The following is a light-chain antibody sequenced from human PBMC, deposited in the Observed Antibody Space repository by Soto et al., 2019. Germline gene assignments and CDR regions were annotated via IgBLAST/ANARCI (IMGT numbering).Light chain of an antibody. CDR2: EVN. J-gene: IGLJ3*02. CDR1: SSDVGAYDY. V-gene: IGLV2-8*01. CDR3: ISFAGNNIFGV. Sequence: QSVLTQPPSASGSPGQSVTISCTGTSSDVGAYDYVSWFQHHPGKAPEVMIYEVNKRPSGVPDRFSGSKSGNTASLTVTGLQPEDEADYYCISFAGNNIFGVCGGGTKLTVL.